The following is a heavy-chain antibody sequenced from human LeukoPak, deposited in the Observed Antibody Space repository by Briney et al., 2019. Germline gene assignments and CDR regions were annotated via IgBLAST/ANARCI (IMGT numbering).Heavy chain of an antibody. D-gene: IGHD6-13*01. CDR1: GFTFSSYS. J-gene: IGHJ3*02. CDR3: ATLGQQLVEGDDAFDI. CDR2: ISSSSSYI. V-gene: IGHV3-21*01. Sequence: GGSLRLSCAASGFTFSSYSMNWVRQAPGKGLEWVSSISSSSSYIYYVDSVKGRFTISRDNAKNSLYLQMNSLRAEDTAVYYCATLGQQLVEGDDAFDIWGQGTMVTVSS.